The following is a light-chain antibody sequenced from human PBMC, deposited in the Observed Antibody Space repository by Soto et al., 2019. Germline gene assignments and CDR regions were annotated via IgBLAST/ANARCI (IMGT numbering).Light chain of an antibody. Sequence: EVVMSQSPATLSVSPGERATLSCRASQSVSSYLAWYQQKPGQAPRLLIYDASNRATGIPARFSGSGSGTDFTLTISSLEPEDFAVYYCQQRSNLPWTFGQGTKVDVK. CDR3: QQRSNLPWT. CDR1: QSVSSY. V-gene: IGKV3-11*01. J-gene: IGKJ1*01. CDR2: DAS.